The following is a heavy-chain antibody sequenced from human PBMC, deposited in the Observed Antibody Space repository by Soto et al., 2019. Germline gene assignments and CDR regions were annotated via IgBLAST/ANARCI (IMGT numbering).Heavy chain of an antibody. D-gene: IGHD4-17*01. CDR2: ISYDGSNK. Sequence: QVQLVESGGGVVQPGRSLRLSCAASGFTFSSYAMHWVRQAPGKGLEWVAIISYDGSNKYYADSVKGRFTISRDTSKNTRLLKMNSLKAEDTAVYYCARRTVGSLFDYWGQGTLVTVSS. CDR1: GFTFSSYA. V-gene: IGHV3-30-3*01. J-gene: IGHJ4*02. CDR3: ARRTVGSLFDY.